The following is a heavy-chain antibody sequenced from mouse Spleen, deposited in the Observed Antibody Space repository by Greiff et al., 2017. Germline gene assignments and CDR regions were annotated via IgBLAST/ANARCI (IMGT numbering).Heavy chain of an antibody. J-gene: IGHJ2*01. Sequence: EVMLVESGGGLVKPGGSLKLSCAASGFTFSSYAMSWVRQTPEKRLEWVATISSGGSYTYYPDSVKGRFTISRDNAKNTLYLQMSSLRSEDTAMYYCARDYYGYVFDYWGQGTTLTVSS. V-gene: IGHV5-9-1*01. D-gene: IGHD1-2*01. CDR1: GFTFSSYA. CDR3: ARDYYGYVFDY. CDR2: ISSGGSYT.